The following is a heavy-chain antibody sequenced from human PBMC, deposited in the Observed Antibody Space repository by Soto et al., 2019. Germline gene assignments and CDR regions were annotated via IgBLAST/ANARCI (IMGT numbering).Heavy chain of an antibody. V-gene: IGHV5-51*01. CDR2: IYPGDSDT. Sequence: GESLKISCTGSGYSFSTYWIAWVRQMPGKGLEWMGIIYPGDSDTRYSPPFQGQVTISADTSTKTAYLQWSSLKASDTAIYYCARLPLCLWCGALTSRAYYFNNWGPGTLVTVSS. CDR1: GYSFSTYW. CDR3: ARLPLCLWCGALTSRAYYFNN. D-gene: IGHD3-10*01. J-gene: IGHJ4*02.